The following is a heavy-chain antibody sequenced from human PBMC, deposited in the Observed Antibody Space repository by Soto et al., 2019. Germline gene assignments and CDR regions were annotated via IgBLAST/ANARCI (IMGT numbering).Heavy chain of an antibody. Sequence: PGGSLRLSCAASGFTFSNAWMNWVRQAPGKGLEWVGRIKSKTDGGTTDYTAPVKGRFTISRDDSKNTLYLQMNSLKTEDTAVYYGTTDFRYTMIVAWWGQGTLVPVSS. CDR3: TTDFRYTMIVAW. J-gene: IGHJ4*02. D-gene: IGHD3-22*01. CDR1: GFTFSNAW. V-gene: IGHV3-15*07. CDR2: IKSKTDGGTT.